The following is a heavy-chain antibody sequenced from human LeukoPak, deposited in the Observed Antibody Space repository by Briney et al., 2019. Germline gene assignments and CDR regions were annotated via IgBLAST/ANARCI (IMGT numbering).Heavy chain of an antibody. Sequence: PGRSLRLSCAASGFTFDDYAMHWARQAPGKGLEWVSGISWNSGSIGYADSVKGRFTISRDNAKNSLYLQMNSLRAEDTALYYCAKESYGDYGYGMDVWGQGTTVTVSS. D-gene: IGHD4-17*01. CDR1: GFTFDDYA. CDR3: AKESYGDYGYGMDV. V-gene: IGHV3-9*01. J-gene: IGHJ6*02. CDR2: ISWNSGSI.